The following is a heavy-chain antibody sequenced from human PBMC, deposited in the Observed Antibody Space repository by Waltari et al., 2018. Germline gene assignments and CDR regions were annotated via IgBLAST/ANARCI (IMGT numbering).Heavy chain of an antibody. CDR3: ARQKIAAASSVFSPLFDY. Sequence: QLQLQESGPGLVKPSETLSLTCTVSGGSISSSSSYWGWLRQPPGKGLEWIGSIYYSGSTYYNPSLKSRVTISVDTSKNQFSLKLSSVTAADTAVYYCARQKIAAASSVFSPLFDYWGQGTLVTVSS. CDR1: GGSISSSSSY. CDR2: IYYSGST. J-gene: IGHJ4*02. D-gene: IGHD6-13*01. V-gene: IGHV4-39*07.